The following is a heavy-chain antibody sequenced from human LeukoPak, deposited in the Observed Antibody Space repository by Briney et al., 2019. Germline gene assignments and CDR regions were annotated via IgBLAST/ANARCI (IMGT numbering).Heavy chain of an antibody. D-gene: IGHD5-24*01. CDR3: ARESSGWLQLFDY. Sequence: GGSLRLSCAASGFTVSSKYMSWVRQAPGEGLEWVSVIYSGGSTYYADSVKGRFTISRDNSKNTVYLQMNSLRAEDTAVYYRARESSGWLQLFDYWGQGTLVTVSS. CDR1: GFTVSSKY. V-gene: IGHV3-66*01. J-gene: IGHJ4*02. CDR2: IYSGGST.